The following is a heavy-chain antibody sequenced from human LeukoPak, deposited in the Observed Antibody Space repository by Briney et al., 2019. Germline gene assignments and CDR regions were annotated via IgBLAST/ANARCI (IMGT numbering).Heavy chain of an antibody. V-gene: IGHV3-9*01. CDR1: GFTFVDYA. J-gene: IGHJ4*02. Sequence: PGGSLRLSCAASGFTFVDYAMHWVRQAPGKGLEWVSGISWNSGSIGYADSVKGRFTISRDNAKNSLYLQMNSLRAEDTALYYCAKDKYSSSWFFDYWGQGTLVTVSS. CDR2: ISWNSGSI. D-gene: IGHD6-13*01. CDR3: AKDKYSSSWFFDY.